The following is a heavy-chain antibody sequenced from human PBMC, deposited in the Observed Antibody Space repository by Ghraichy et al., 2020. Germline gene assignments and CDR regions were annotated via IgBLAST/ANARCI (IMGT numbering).Heavy chain of an antibody. CDR3: ARDKLVATHAFDI. CDR2: IYYSGST. Sequence: SETLSLTCTVSGASISSYYWSWIRQPPGKGLEWIGYIYYSGSTNYNPSLKSRVTMSVDTSKNQFSLKLTSVTAADTAVYYCARDKLVATHAFDIWGQGTMVTVSS. J-gene: IGHJ3*02. V-gene: IGHV4-59*01. D-gene: IGHD2-15*01. CDR1: GASISSYY.